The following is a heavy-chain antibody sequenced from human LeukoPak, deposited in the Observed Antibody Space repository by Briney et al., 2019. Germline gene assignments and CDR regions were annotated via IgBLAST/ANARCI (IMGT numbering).Heavy chain of an antibody. CDR1: GGSISSSSYY. J-gene: IGHJ4*02. Sequence: PSETLSLTCTVSGGSISSSSYYWGWIRQPPGKGLEWIGSIYYSGSTYYNPSLKSRVTISVDTSKNQFSLELSSVTAADTAVYYCARRGYDFWSGTQFGYFDYWGQGTLVTVSS. D-gene: IGHD3-3*01. CDR3: ARRGYDFWSGTQFGYFDY. CDR2: IYYSGST. V-gene: IGHV4-39*01.